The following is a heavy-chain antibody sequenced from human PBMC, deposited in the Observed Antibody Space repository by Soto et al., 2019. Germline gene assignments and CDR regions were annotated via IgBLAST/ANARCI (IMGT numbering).Heavy chain of an antibody. D-gene: IGHD2-15*01. CDR2: ISSSSSTI. J-gene: IGHJ5*02. V-gene: IGHV3-48*02. CDR1: GFTFSSYS. CDR3: ARQRRDCSGGSCYFGWFDP. Sequence: PGGSLRLSCAASGFTFSSYSMNWVRQAPGKGLEWVSYISSSSSTIYYADSVKGRFTISRDNAKNSLYLQMNSLRDEDTAVYYCARQRRDCSGGSCYFGWFDPWGQGTLVTVSS.